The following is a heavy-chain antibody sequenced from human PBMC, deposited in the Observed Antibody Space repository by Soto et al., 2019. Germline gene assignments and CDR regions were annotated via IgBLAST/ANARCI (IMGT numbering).Heavy chain of an antibody. CDR3: GTSKAAGAAPYYFDY. CDR2: IYTSGST. D-gene: IGHD6-25*01. J-gene: IGHJ4*02. Sequence: SETLSLTCTVSGGSISSYYWSWIRQPAGKGLEWIGRIYTSGSTNYNPSLKSRVTMSVDTSKNQFSLKLSSVTAADTAVYYCGTSKAAGAAPYYFDYWGQGNRVTVAS. V-gene: IGHV4-4*07. CDR1: GGSISSYY.